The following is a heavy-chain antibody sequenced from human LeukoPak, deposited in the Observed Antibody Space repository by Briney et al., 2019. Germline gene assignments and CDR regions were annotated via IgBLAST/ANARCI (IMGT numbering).Heavy chain of an antibody. CDR2: IYYSGNT. CDR3: ARLLVGHLDY. J-gene: IGHJ4*02. V-gene: IGHV4-39*07. Sequence: PSETLSLTCTVSGGSISSSSYYWGWIRQPPGKGLEWIGSIYYSGNTYYNPSLKSRVTIAVDTSKNQFSLKLSSVTAADTAVYYCARLLVGHLDYWGQGTLVTVSS. CDR1: GGSISSSSYY.